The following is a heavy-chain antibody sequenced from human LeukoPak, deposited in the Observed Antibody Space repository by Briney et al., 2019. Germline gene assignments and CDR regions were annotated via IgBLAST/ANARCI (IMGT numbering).Heavy chain of an antibody. CDR2: IRYDGSNK. V-gene: IGHV3-30*02. CDR3: AKDRIYDSGGYYYEH. J-gene: IGHJ4*02. CDR1: GFTFSSYG. Sequence: GGSLRLSCAASGFTFSSYGMHWVRQAPGKGLEWVAFIRYDGSNKYYADSVKGRFTISRDNSKNTLYLQVNSLRAEDTAVYYCAKDRIYDSGGYYYEHWGQGTLVTVSS. D-gene: IGHD3-22*01.